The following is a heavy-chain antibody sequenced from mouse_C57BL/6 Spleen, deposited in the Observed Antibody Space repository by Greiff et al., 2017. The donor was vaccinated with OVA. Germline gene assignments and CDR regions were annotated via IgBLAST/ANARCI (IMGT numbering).Heavy chain of an antibody. J-gene: IGHJ3*01. CDR1: GYTFTSYW. CDR2: IDPSDSET. D-gene: IGHD1-1*01. V-gene: IGHV1-52*01. CDR3: ARNYGSSSWFAY. Sequence: QVQLQQPGAELVRPGSSVKLSCKASGYTFTSYWMHWVKQRPIQGLEWIGNIDPSDSETHYNQKFKDKATLTVDKSSSTAYMQLSSLTSEDSAVYYCARNYGSSSWFAYWGHVTLVTVSA.